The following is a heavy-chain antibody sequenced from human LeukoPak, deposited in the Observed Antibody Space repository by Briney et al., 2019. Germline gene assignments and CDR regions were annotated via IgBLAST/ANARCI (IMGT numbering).Heavy chain of an antibody. CDR2: IFPSGGEI. D-gene: IGHD2-8*02. CDR3: VTYRQVLLPFES. CDR1: GFTFSTFA. Sequence: PGGSLRLSCAASGFTFSTFAMIWVRQPPGKGLEWVSSIFPSGGEIHYADSVRGRFTIPRDNSKSTLSLQMNSLRAEDTAIYYCVTYRQVLLPFESWGQGTLVTVSS. V-gene: IGHV3-23*01. J-gene: IGHJ4*02.